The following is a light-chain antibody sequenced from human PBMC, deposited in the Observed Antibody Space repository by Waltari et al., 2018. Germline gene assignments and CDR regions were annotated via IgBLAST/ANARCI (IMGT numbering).Light chain of an antibody. CDR2: GAS. CDR3: QQSYSSPRVT. J-gene: IGKJ5*01. Sequence: DFQLTQSPSSLSASVGDRVTIACRASQHIGNYLNWYQQKVGKAPKLLIYGASTLQNGVPSRFSGGGSGTDFTLTISRLQPDDFATYFCQQSYSSPRVTFGQG. CDR1: QHIGNY. V-gene: IGKV1-39*01.